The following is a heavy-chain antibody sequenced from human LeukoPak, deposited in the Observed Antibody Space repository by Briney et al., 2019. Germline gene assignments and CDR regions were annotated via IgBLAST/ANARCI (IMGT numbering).Heavy chain of an antibody. D-gene: IGHD3-9*01. CDR3: AKDSGRRYFDWLFDY. J-gene: IGHJ4*02. CDR1: GFTFSSYG. V-gene: IGHV3-30*18. Sequence: GGSLRLSCAASGFTFSSYGMHWVRQAPGKGLEWVAVISYDGSNKYYADSVKGRFTISRDNSKNTLYLQMNSLRAEDTAVFYCAKDSGRRYFDWLFDYWSQGTLVTVSS. CDR2: ISYDGSNK.